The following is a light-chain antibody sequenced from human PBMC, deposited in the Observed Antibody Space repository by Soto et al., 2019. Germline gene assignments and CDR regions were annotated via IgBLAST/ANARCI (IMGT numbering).Light chain of an antibody. J-gene: IGKJ4*01. V-gene: IGKV1-33*01. CDR1: QDISNY. Sequence: IHMTQSRSSLSASVGYRVTITCQASQDISNYLNWYQQKPGKAPKLLIYDASNLETGVPSRFSGSGSGTDFTFTISSLQPEDIATYYCQQYDNLPLTFGGGTKVDIK. CDR3: QQYDNLPLT. CDR2: DAS.